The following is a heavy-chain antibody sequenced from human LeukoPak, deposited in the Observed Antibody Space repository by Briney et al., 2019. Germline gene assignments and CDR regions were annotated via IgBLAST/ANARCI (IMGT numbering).Heavy chain of an antibody. V-gene: IGHV4-4*07. CDR1: GGSISSYY. CDR3: AREGIAARAGAFDY. Sequence: SETLSLTCTVSGGSISSYYWSWIRQPAGKGLEWIGRIYTSGSTNYNPSLKSRVTMSVDTSKNQFSLKLSSVTAADTAVYYCAREGIAARAGAFDYWGQGTLVTVSS. J-gene: IGHJ4*02. CDR2: IYTSGST. D-gene: IGHD6-6*01.